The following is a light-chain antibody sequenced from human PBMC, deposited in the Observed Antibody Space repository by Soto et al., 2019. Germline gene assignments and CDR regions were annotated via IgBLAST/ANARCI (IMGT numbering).Light chain of an antibody. V-gene: IGKV3-11*01. CDR3: QQREQWPT. Sequence: EIVLPQSPATVSLSPGERATLSCRASQSVRSYLAWYQQKPGQAPRLLIYDTSNRAAGIPARFSGSGSGTDFALTISSLEPEDFAVYYCQQREQWPTFGGGTKVGIK. J-gene: IGKJ4*01. CDR1: QSVRSY. CDR2: DTS.